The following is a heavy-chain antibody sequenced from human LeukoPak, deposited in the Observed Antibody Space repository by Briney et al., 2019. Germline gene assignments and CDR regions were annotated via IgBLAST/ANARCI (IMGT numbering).Heavy chain of an antibody. CDR2: IYYSGST. Sequence: SETLSLTCTVSGGSISSSSYYWGWIRQPPGKGLEWIGSIYYSGSTYYNPSLKGRVTISVDTSKNQFSLKLSSVTAADTAVYYCARLAMRDGYSIIFDYWGQGTLVTVSS. D-gene: IGHD5-24*01. V-gene: IGHV4-39*01. J-gene: IGHJ4*02. CDR1: GGSISSSSYY. CDR3: ARLAMRDGYSIIFDY.